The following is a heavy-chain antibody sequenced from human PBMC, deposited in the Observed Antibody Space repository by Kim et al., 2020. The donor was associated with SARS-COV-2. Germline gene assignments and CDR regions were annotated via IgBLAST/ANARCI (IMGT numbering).Heavy chain of an antibody. CDR3: ARERNYYDSSGYFGGRNLDY. CDR1: GFTVSSNY. J-gene: IGHJ4*02. V-gene: IGHV3-66*01. Sequence: GGSLRLSCAASGFTVSSNYMSWVRQAPGKGLEWVSVIYSGGSTYYADSVKGRFTISRDNSKNTLYLQMNSLRAEDTVVYYCARERNYYDSSGYFGGRNLDYWGQGTLVTVSS. CDR2: IYSGGST. D-gene: IGHD3-22*01.